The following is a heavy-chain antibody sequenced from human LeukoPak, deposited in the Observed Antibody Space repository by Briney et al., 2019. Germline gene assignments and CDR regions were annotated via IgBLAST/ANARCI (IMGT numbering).Heavy chain of an antibody. CDR1: GFTFSTYW. Sequence: GGSLRLSCTASGFTFSTYWMSWVRQAPGKGLEWVASIKEDGSEKYYVDSVKGRFTISRDNAKNSLYLQMNSLRAEDTAVYFCARDLLGVVTAKGGQGTLVTVSS. D-gene: IGHD2-21*02. CDR2: IKEDGSEK. CDR3: ARDLLGVVTAK. J-gene: IGHJ4*02. V-gene: IGHV3-7*01.